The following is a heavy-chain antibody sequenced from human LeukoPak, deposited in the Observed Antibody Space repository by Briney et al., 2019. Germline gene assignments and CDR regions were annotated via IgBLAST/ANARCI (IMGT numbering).Heavy chain of an antibody. CDR2: IYYNGNT. Sequence: SETLSLTRCVSGGSISNNNYYWGWIRPPPGKGLEWMGYIYYNGNTNYNPSLKSRLTISVDPSNNQFSLKLTSVTAADTAISYCARVTYYCTCDRYRSPFDLWGQWTTVTVSS. D-gene: IGHD2-8*02. J-gene: IGHJ3*01. CDR1: GGSISNNNYY. V-gene: IGHV4-61*05. CDR3: ARVTYYCTCDRYRSPFDL.